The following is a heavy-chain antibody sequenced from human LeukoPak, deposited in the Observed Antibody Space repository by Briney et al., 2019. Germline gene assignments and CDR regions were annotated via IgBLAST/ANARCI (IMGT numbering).Heavy chain of an antibody. CDR1: RFTVTTFG. CDR2: ISPDGNLE. D-gene: IGHD1/OR15-1a*01. CDR3: AKINNNDDY. J-gene: IGHJ4*01. V-gene: IGHV3-30*18. Sequence: GGSLRLSCAASRFTVTTFGIHWVRQAPGKGLEWVAAISPDGNLEYYTDSVQGRFTVSRDNSKNMIYLQMNSLRGEDSALYYCAKINNNDDYWGHGTLVTVSS.